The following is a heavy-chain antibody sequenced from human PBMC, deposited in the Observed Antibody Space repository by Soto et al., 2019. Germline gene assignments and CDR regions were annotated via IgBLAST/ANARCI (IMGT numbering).Heavy chain of an antibody. CDR2: INSDGSST. CDR1: GFTFSSYW. CDR3: ARDRLAVAGKGFDP. V-gene: IGHV3-74*01. D-gene: IGHD6-19*01. J-gene: IGHJ5*02. Sequence: GGSLRLSCAASGFTFSSYWMHWVRQAPGKGLVWVSRINSDGSSTSYADSVKGRFTISRDNAKNTLYLQMNSLRAEDTAVYYRARDRLAVAGKGFDPWGQGTLVTVSS.